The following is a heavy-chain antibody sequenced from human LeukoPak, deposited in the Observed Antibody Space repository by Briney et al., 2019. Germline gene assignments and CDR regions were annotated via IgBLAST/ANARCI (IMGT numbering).Heavy chain of an antibody. V-gene: IGHV3-48*03. D-gene: IGHD3-10*02. J-gene: IGHJ6*04. CDR3: AELGITMIGGV. CDR1: GFTFSSYE. Sequence: QPGGSLRLSCAASGFTFSSYEMNWVRQAPGKGLEWVSYISSSGSTIYYADSVKGRFTISRDNGKYSLFLQMNSLRAEDTAVYYCAELGITMIGGVWGKGTTVTISS. CDR2: ISSSGSTI.